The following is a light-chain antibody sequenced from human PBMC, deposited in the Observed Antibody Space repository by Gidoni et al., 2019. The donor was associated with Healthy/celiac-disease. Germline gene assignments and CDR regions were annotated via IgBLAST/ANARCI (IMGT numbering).Light chain of an antibody. V-gene: IGKV4-1*01. CDR1: QSVLYSSNNKNY. CDR3: QQYYSTPSYT. Sequence: DIVMTQSPDSLAVSPGERATINCKSSQSVLYSSNNKNYLAWYQQKPGQPPKLLIYWASTRESGVPDRFSGSGSGTDFTLTISSLQAEDVAVYYCQQYYSTPSYTFGQGTKLEIK. J-gene: IGKJ2*01. CDR2: WAS.